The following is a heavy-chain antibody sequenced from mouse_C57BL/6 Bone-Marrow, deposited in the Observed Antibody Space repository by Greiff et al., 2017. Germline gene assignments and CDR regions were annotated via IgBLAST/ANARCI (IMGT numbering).Heavy chain of an antibody. CDR3: ARLRAYYSNLYAMDY. J-gene: IGHJ4*01. D-gene: IGHD2-5*01. Sequence: EVQLQQSGPELVKPGASVKISCKASGYTFTDYYMNWVKQSHGQSLEWIGDINPNNGGTSYNQKFKGKATLTVDKSSSTAYMELRSLTSEDSAVYYCARLRAYYSNLYAMDYWGQGTSVTVSS. CDR2: INPNNGGT. CDR1: GYTFTDYY. V-gene: IGHV1-26*01.